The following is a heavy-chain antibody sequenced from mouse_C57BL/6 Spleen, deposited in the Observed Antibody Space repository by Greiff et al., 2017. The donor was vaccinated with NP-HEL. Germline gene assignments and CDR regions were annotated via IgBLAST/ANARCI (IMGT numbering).Heavy chain of an antibody. CDR3: TRGGLLRWFAY. D-gene: IGHD1-1*01. CDR2: IDPETGGT. J-gene: IGHJ3*01. Sequence: VQLQESGAELVRPGASVTLSCKASGYTFTDYEMHWVKQTPVHGLEWIGAIDPETGGTAYNQKFKGKAILTADKSSSTAYMELRSLTSEDSAVYYCTRGGLLRWFAYWGQGTLVTVSA. V-gene: IGHV1-15*01. CDR1: GYTFTDYE.